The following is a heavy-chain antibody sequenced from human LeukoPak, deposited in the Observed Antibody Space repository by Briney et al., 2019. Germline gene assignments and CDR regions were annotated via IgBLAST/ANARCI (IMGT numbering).Heavy chain of an antibody. CDR1: GFTFSSYW. CDR3: AREITMLACFDY. V-gene: IGHV3-7*03. Sequence: GGSLRLSCAASGFTFSSYWMSWVRQAPGKGLEWVANIKQDGSVKYYVDSVKGRFTISRDNAKDSLYLQMNSLRAEDTAVYYCAREITMLACFDYWGQGTLVTVSS. J-gene: IGHJ4*02. D-gene: IGHD3-10*01. CDR2: IKQDGSVK.